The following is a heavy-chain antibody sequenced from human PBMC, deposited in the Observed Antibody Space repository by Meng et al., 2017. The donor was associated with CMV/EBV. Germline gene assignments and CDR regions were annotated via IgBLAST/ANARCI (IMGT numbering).Heavy chain of an antibody. J-gene: IGHJ4*02. CDR3: AKELVTYYYDSSGWDY. CDR1: GFTFSSYG. Sequence: GESLKISCVASGFTFSSYGMHWVRQAPGKGLEWVAVIWYDGSNKYYADSVKGRFTISRDNSKNTLYLQMNSLRAEDTAVYYCAKELVTYYYDSSGWDYWGQGTLVTVSS. D-gene: IGHD3-22*01. CDR2: IWYDGSNK. V-gene: IGHV3-33*06.